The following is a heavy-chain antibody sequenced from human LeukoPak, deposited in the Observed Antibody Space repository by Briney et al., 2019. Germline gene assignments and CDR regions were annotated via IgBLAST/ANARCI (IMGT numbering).Heavy chain of an antibody. J-gene: IGHJ4*02. D-gene: IGHD3-9*01. CDR3: AKDPRCADRYFDWLLSFDY. CDR2: ISGSGGST. Sequence: PGGSLRLSCAASGFTFSSYAMSWVLQAPGKGLEWVSAISGSGGSTYYADSVKGRFTISRDNSKNTLYLQMNSLRAEDTAVYYCAKDPRCADRYFDWLLSFDYWGQGTLVTVSS. V-gene: IGHV3-23*01. CDR1: GFTFSSYA.